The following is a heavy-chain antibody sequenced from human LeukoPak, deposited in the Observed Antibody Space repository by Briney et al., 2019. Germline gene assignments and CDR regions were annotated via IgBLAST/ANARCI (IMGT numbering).Heavy chain of an antibody. V-gene: IGHV1-2*02. D-gene: IGHD3-9*01. CDR3: AREGKFYDILTGYYAY. J-gene: IGHJ4*02. CDR2: IHPNSGGT. Sequence: ASVKVSCKASGYXFTGYYIHWVRQAPGQGLEWMGWIHPNSGGTNYAQKFQGRVTMTRDTSISTAYMELSRLRSDDTAVYYCAREGKFYDILTGYYAYWGQGTLVTVSS. CDR1: GYXFTGYY.